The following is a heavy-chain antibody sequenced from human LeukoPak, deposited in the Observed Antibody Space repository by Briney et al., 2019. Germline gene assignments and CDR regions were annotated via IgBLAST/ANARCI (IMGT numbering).Heavy chain of an antibody. J-gene: IGHJ6*02. CDR2: IYYSGST. V-gene: IGHV4-59*01. CDR3: ARYLFYYDSSGYPQPPYYYYYGMDV. D-gene: IGHD3-22*01. CDR1: GGSISSYY. Sequence: SETLSLTCTVSGGSISSYYWSWIRQPPGKGLEWIGYIYYSGSTNYNPSLKSRVTISVDTSKNQFSLKLGSVTAADTAVYYCARYLFYYDSSGYPQPPYYYYYGMDVWGQGTTVTVSS.